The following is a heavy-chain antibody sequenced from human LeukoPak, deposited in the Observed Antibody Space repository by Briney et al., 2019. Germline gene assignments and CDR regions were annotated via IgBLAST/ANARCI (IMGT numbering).Heavy chain of an antibody. CDR1: GYTFNSYG. CDR2: ISAYNLNT. V-gene: IGHV1-18*01. J-gene: IGHJ5*02. Sequence: GASVKVSCKTSGYTFNSYGISWARQAPGQGLEWMGWISAYNLNTNYAQKFQGRVTMTTDTSTSTAYMELRSLRSDDTAVYYCARDMYYYSRTGFDPWGQGTLVTVSS. CDR3: ARDMYYYSRTGFDP. D-gene: IGHD3-10*01.